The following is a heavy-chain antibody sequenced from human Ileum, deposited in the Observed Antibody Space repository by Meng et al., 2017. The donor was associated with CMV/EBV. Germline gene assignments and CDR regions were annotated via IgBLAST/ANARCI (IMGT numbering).Heavy chain of an antibody. Sequence: SGPTLVKLTQTFTLTCTFSGVSLSGYGMRMSWIRQPPCKALEWLARIDRDDDKVYNTSLKTRLSTSKDASKNQVALTMTDMAPVDTATYYCARPNAASVWYYLDYWGQGTLVTVSS. V-gene: IGHV2-70D*14. CDR3: ARPNAASVWYYLDY. CDR1: GVSLSGYGMR. CDR2: IDRDDDK. D-gene: IGHD2-8*01. J-gene: IGHJ4*02.